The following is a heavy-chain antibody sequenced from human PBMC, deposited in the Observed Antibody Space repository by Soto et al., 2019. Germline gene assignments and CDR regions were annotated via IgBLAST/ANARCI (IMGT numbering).Heavy chain of an antibody. CDR1: GFTFSDYY. CDR3: VRAGRQLVPYWFDP. J-gene: IGHJ5*02. CDR2: ISSSGSTI. Sequence: GGSLRLSCAASGFTFSDYYMSWIRQAPGKGLEWVSYISSSGSTIYYADSVKGRFTISRDNAKNSLYLQMNSLRAEDTAVYYCVRAGRQLVPYWFDPWGQGTLVTVSS. D-gene: IGHD6-6*01. V-gene: IGHV3-11*01.